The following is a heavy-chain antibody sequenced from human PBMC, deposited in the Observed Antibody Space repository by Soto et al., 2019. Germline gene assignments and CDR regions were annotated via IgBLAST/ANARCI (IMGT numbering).Heavy chain of an antibody. V-gene: IGHV4-59*08. CDR3: ARHLGGYNWFDP. J-gene: IGHJ5*02. CDR1: GGSISGDY. CDR2: IYYSGNT. Sequence: SETLSLTCTVSGGSISGDYWSWIRQPPGKGLEWIGYIYYSGNTNYNPSLKSRVTISVDTSKNQFSLQLRSVTAADTAVYYCARHLGGYNWFDPWGQGTQVTVSS. D-gene: IGHD3-10*01.